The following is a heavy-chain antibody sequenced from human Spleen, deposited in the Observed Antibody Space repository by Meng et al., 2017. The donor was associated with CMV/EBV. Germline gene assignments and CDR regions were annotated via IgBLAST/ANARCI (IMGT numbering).Heavy chain of an antibody. CDR3: ARGPRYYYDSRSYANYGMDV. CDR1: GFTFSSYD. Sequence: GESLKISCAASGFTFSSYDMHWVRQATGKGLEWVSAIGTAGDTYYPGSVKGRFTISRENAKSSLYLQMNILRAGDTAVYYCARGPRYYYDSRSYANYGMDVWGQGTTVTVSS. D-gene: IGHD3-10*01. V-gene: IGHV3-13*01. J-gene: IGHJ6*02. CDR2: IGTAGDT.